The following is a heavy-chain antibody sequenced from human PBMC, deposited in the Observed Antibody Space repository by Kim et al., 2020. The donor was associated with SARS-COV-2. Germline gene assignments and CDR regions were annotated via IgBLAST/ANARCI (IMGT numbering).Heavy chain of an antibody. CDR2: IIPIFGTA. Sequence: SVKVSCKASGGTFSSYAISWVRQAPAQGLEWMGGIIPIFGTANYAQKFQGRVTITADESTSTAYMELRSLRSDDTAGDYCAIWGGPCGDRTLEYAFDIWGQATMVTVAS. D-gene: IGHD2-21*01. CDR1: GGTFSSYA. V-gene: IGHV1-69*13. J-gene: IGHJ3*02. CDR3: AIWGGPCGDRTLEYAFDI.